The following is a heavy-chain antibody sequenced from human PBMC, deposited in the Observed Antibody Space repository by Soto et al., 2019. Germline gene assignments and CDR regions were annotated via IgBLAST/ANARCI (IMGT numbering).Heavy chain of an antibody. Sequence: ASVKVSCKASGYTFTGYYMHWVRQAPGQGHEWMGWINPNSGGTNYAQKFQGWVTMTRDTSISTAYMELSRLRSDDTAVYSCARGEVTRYYFDYWGQGTLVTVSS. V-gene: IGHV1-2*04. CDR3: ARGEVTRYYFDY. CDR2: INPNSGGT. CDR1: GYTFTGYY. D-gene: IGHD4-4*01. J-gene: IGHJ4*02.